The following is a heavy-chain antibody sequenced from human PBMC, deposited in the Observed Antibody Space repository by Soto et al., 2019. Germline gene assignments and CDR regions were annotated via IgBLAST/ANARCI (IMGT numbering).Heavy chain of an antibody. CDR1: GGSFSDYY. V-gene: IGHV4-34*01. Sequence: SETLSLTCAVYGGSFSDYYWGWIRQPPGKGLEWIGNINYSGSTYYNPSLKSRVTISVDTSKNQFSLNLSSVTAADTAVYYCARTYYGGPGYWGQGTLVTVSS. D-gene: IGHD4-17*01. CDR2: INYSGST. J-gene: IGHJ4*02. CDR3: ARTYYGGPGY.